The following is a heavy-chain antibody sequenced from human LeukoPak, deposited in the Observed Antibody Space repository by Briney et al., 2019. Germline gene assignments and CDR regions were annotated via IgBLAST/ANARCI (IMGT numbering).Heavy chain of an antibody. V-gene: IGHV4-39*01. J-gene: IGHJ4*02. CDR3: ARQHSSGWLLDY. Sequence: SETLSLTCTDSGGSISSSTYYWGWIRQPPGKGLEWIGSLYYSGSTYYNPSLKSRVTISEDTSKNQFSLKLSSVTAADTAVYYCARQHSSGWLLDYWGQGPLVTVSS. CDR2: LYYSGST. CDR1: GGSISSSTYY. D-gene: IGHD6-19*01.